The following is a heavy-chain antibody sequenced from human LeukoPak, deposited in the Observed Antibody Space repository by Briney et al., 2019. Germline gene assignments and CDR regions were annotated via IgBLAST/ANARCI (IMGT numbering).Heavy chain of an antibody. CDR2: ISAYNGNT. V-gene: IGHV1-18*01. CDR1: GYTFTSYG. D-gene: IGHD6-19*01. J-gene: IGHJ5*02. Sequence: ASVKVSVMASGYTFTSYGISWVRQAPGQGLEWMGWISAYNGNTNYAQKLQGRVTMTTDTSTSTAYMELRSLRSDDTAVYCCASVAVAGTRWFGPWGQGTLVTVSS. CDR3: ASVAVAGTRWFGP.